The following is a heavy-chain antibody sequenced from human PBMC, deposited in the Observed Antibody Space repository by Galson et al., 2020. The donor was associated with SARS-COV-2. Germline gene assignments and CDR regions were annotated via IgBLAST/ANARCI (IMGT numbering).Heavy chain of an antibody. CDR3: ASPYLAAASFFGAFDL. CDR2: ISDSGTNI. Sequence: GGSLILSCAASGYIFPNYEMTWVRPAPGKGLEWISYISDSGTNIYYAYSVKSRFTISRDNTKNSVYLQMTSVRAEDTAVYYCASPYLAAASFFGAFDLWGRGTMVTVSS. CDR1: GYIFPNYE. D-gene: IGHD6-13*01. V-gene: IGHV3-48*03. J-gene: IGHJ3*01.